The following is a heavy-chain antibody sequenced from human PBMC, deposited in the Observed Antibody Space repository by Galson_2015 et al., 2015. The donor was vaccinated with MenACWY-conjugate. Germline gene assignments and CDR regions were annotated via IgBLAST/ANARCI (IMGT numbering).Heavy chain of an antibody. J-gene: IGHJ6*02. CDR1: GYSFTSYW. V-gene: IGHV5-51*01. CDR3: ARHIRWLVGGSDYYYYGMDV. CDR2: IYPGDSDT. D-gene: IGHD6-19*01. Sequence: QSGAEVKKPGESLKISCKGSGYSFTSYWIGWVRQMPGKGLEWMGIIYPGDSDTRYSPSFQGQVTISADKSISTAYLQWSSLKASDTAMCYCARHIRWLVGGSDYYYYGMDVWGQGTTVTVSS.